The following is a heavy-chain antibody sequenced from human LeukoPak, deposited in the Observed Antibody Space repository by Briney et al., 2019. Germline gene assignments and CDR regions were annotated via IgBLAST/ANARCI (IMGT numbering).Heavy chain of an antibody. CDR1: GYTFTGYY. J-gene: IGHJ5*02. CDR2: INPNSGGT. Sequence: ASVKVSCKASGYTFTGYYMHWVRQAPGQGLEWMGWINPNSGGTNYAQKFQGRVTMTRDTSISTAYMELSRLRSDDTAVYYCAREHYYDSSGYPNWFDPWGQGTLVTVS. D-gene: IGHD3-22*01. V-gene: IGHV1-2*02. CDR3: AREHYYDSSGYPNWFDP.